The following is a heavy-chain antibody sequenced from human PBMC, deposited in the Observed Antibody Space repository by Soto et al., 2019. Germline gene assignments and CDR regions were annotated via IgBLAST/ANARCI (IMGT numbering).Heavy chain of an antibody. CDR2: IGTDGDT. J-gene: IGHJ4*02. V-gene: IGHV3-13*01. CDR1: GFTFTAYD. CDR3: AREKLGAWYFDS. Sequence: QPGGSLRLSCAASGFTFTAYDMHWVRQVPGKGLEWVSGIGTDGDTYYPDSVRGRFIISRENARNSFSLQMNNLRAGDTGVYYCAREKLGAWYFDSWGQGTLVTVSS. D-gene: IGHD1-7*01.